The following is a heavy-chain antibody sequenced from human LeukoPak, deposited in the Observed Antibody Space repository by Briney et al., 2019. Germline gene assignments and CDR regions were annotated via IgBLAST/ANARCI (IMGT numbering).Heavy chain of an antibody. D-gene: IGHD5-18*01. CDR1: GGSFSGYY. CDR2: INHSGST. CDR3: ARDTASYYGMDV. V-gene: IGHV4-34*01. Sequence: SETLSLTCAVYGGSFSGYYWSWIRQPPGKGLEWIGEINHSGSTNYNPSLKSRVTISVDTSKNQFSLKLSSVTAADTAVCYCARDTASYYGMDVWGQGTTVTVSS. J-gene: IGHJ6*02.